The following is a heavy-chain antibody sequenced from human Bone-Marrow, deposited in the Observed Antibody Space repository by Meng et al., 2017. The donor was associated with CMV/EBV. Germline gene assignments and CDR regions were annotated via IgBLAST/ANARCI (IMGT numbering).Heavy chain of an antibody. CDR3: ARGISSGNMFDP. J-gene: IGHJ5*02. Sequence: SETLSLTCLVSVGSIRGYYWSWIRQSPGKGLEWIGDVLYGGNTNHNPSLKSRVSISADTSKKQVSLKLTSVSAADTAVYFCARGISSGNMFDPWGQGPLVTVPS. CDR1: VGSIRGYY. D-gene: IGHD6-19*01. CDR2: VLYGGNT. V-gene: IGHV4-59*01.